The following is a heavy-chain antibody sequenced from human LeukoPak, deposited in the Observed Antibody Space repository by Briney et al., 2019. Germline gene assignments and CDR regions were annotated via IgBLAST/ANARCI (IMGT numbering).Heavy chain of an antibody. Sequence: PGGSLRLSCAASGFTVSSNYMSWVRQAPGKGLEWVSIIYRGGETYDADSVKGRFNVTRDNSKNTVYFQRNRLRAEDTAVYYCARGVAGGSGGIDYWGQGTLVTVSS. CDR3: ARGVAGGSGGIDY. D-gene: IGHD2-15*01. J-gene: IGHJ4*02. CDR1: GFTVSSNY. V-gene: IGHV3-53*01. CDR2: IYRGGET.